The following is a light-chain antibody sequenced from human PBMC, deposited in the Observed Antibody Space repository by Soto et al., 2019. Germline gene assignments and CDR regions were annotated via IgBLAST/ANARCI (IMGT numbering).Light chain of an antibody. J-gene: IGKJ1*01. CDR3: QQYKNWPRT. V-gene: IGKV3-15*01. CDR2: GAS. Sequence: EIVLTQSPATLYLSPGERATITCRASQSVSSNLAWYQQKPGQAPRLLIYGASTRATGIPARFSGSGAGTEFTLTISSLQSEDFAVYYCQQYKNWPRTFGQGTKVDIK. CDR1: QSVSSN.